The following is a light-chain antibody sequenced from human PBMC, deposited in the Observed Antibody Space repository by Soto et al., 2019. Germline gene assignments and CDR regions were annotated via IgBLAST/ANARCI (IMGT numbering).Light chain of an antibody. J-gene: IGKJ5*01. CDR2: DTS. CDR3: QQYSTSEII. V-gene: IGKV3-20*01. Sequence: EIVLTQSPGTLSLSPGERATLSCRASQTLSNSFIAWYQQKPGQAPRLLIYDTSSRATGVPARYSASGSGTDFTLTISRLEPEDFAVFFCQQYSTSEIIFGQGTRLEI. CDR1: QTLSNSF.